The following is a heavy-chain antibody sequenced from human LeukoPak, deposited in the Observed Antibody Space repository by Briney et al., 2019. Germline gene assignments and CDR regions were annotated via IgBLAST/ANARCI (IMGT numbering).Heavy chain of an antibody. CDR3: TRLVGYSSENYFDY. V-gene: IGHV3-73*01. J-gene: IGHJ4*02. D-gene: IGHD6-19*01. Sequence: GGSLRLSCAASGFTFSGSAMHWVRQASGKGLEWVGRIRSKANSYATAYAASVKGRFTISRDDSKNTAYLQMNSLKTEDTAVYYCTRLVGYSSENYFDYWGQGTLVTVSS. CDR1: GFTFSGSA. CDR2: IRSKANSYAT.